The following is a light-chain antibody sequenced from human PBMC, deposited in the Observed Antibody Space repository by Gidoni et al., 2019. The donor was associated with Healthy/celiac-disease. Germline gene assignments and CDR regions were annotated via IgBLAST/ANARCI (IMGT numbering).Light chain of an antibody. Sequence: ELVLTQSPVTLSLSPGERATLSCRASKSVSSSYLAWYQQKAGQAPRLLIYGASSRATGIPDRISGSRSGTDYTLTISRLEPEDDAVYYCQQYGSSPPYTFGQXTKLEIK. J-gene: IGKJ2*01. CDR2: GAS. CDR3: QQYGSSPPYT. V-gene: IGKV3-20*01. CDR1: KSVSSSY.